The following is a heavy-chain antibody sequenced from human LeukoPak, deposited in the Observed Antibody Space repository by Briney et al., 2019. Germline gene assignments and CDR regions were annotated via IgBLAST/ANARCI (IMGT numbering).Heavy chain of an antibody. CDR1: GGTFSSYA. V-gene: IGHV1-69*05. D-gene: IGHD3-22*01. J-gene: IGHJ4*02. CDR3: ARDAHSYYYDSSGIFDY. Sequence: ASVKVSCKASGGTFSSYAISWVRQAPGQWLEWMGRIIAIFGTANYAQKFQGRVTITTDESTSTAYMELSSLRSEDTAVYYCARDAHSYYYDSSGIFDYWGQGTLVTVSS. CDR2: IIAIFGTA.